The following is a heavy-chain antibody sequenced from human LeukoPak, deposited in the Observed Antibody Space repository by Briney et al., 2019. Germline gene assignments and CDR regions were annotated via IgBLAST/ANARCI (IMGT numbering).Heavy chain of an antibody. J-gene: IGHJ4*02. Sequence: GRSLRLSCAASGFTFSSYAMHWVRQDPGKGLEWVAVISYDGSNKYYADSVKGRFTISRDNSKNTLYLQMNSLRAEDTAVYYCAKDGSSPHDNWGQGTLVTVSS. CDR3: AKDGSSPHDN. V-gene: IGHV3-30*04. CDR1: GFTFSSYA. D-gene: IGHD1-26*01. CDR2: ISYDGSNK.